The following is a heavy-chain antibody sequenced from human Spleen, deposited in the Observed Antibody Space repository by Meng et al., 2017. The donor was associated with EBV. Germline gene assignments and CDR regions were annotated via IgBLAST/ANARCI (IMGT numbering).Heavy chain of an antibody. D-gene: IGHD6-19*01. CDR2: ISYDGSKK. V-gene: IGHV3-30*18. Sequence: VRLVEAGVGVVQPGRSLSSSCAASGFTFSSSGMHWVRQAPGKGLEWVAVISYDGSKKYADSVKGRFTISRDNSKNTVFLQMDSLRAEDTAVYYCVKRAESDYWGQGTLVTVSS. J-gene: IGHJ4*02. CDR3: VKRAESDY. CDR1: GFTFSSSG.